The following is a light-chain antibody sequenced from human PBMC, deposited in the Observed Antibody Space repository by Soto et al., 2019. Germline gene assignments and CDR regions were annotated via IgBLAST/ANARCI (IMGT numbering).Light chain of an antibody. CDR1: QSISSW. Sequence: DIQMTQSPSTLSASVGDRVTITCRASQSISSWLAWYQQKPGKAPNLLIYKASSLEGGVPSRFSGSGSGTEFTLTISSLQPDDFATYYCQQYNSYWTFGQGTRLEIK. V-gene: IGKV1-5*03. CDR3: QQYNSYWT. J-gene: IGKJ5*01. CDR2: KAS.